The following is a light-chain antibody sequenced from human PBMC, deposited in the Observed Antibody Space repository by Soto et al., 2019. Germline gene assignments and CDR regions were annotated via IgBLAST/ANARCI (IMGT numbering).Light chain of an antibody. CDR1: RSDIGSYNY. Sequence: QSVLTQPASVSGSPGQSITISCSGTRSDIGSYNYVAWYQQFPGKTPKILIYGDSNRPSGVSSRFSGSKSGNTASLTISGLQAEDEADYYCISYTGSSTSYVFGRGTKVTVL. J-gene: IGLJ1*01. CDR3: ISYTGSSTSYV. V-gene: IGLV2-14*01. CDR2: GDS.